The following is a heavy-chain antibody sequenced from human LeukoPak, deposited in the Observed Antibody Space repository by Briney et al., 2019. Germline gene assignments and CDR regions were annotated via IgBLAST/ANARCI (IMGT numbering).Heavy chain of an antibody. CDR1: GASTSAYY. D-gene: IGHD1-26*01. CDR3: AHSKRGGGYYINAFAV. CDR2: SYSGGNA. J-gene: IGHJ3*01. V-gene: IGHV4-59*01. Sequence: SETLSLTCTVSGASTSAYYWSWIRQPPGKGLEWIGYSYSGGNANYNPSLKTRVTISIDTSENQFSLGLTSVTAADTAVYFCAHSKRGGGYYINAFAVWGQGTLVTISS.